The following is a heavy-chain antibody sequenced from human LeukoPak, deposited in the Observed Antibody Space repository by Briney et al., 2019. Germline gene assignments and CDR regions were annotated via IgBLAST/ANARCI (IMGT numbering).Heavy chain of an antibody. CDR1: GYTFTGYY. CDR2: INPNSGGT. J-gene: IGHJ5*02. V-gene: IGHV1-2*02. Sequence: ASVRVSCKASGYTFTGYYMHWVRQAPGQGLEWMGWINPNSGGTNYAQRFQGRVTMTKDTSISTAYMELSRLRSDDTAVYYCARGASGVYTVTTSWFDPWGQGTLVTVSS. CDR3: ARGASGVYTVTTSWFDP. D-gene: IGHD4-17*01.